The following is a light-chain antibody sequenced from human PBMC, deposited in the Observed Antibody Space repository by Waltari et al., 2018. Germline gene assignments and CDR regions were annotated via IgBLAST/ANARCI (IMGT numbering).Light chain of an antibody. J-gene: IGLJ3*02. Sequence: QSALTQPASVSGSPGQSITISCTGTSSDVGSYNLFSWYQQHPGKAPKLMIYEGSKRPSGVSNRFSGSKSGNTASLTISGLQAEDEADYYCCSYAGSSTFYWVFGGGTKLTVL. CDR1: SSDVGSYNL. V-gene: IGLV2-23*03. CDR3: CSYAGSSTFYWV. CDR2: EGS.